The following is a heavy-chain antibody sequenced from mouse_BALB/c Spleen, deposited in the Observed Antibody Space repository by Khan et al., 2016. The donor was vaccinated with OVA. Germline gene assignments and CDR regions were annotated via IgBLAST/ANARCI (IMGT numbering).Heavy chain of an antibody. CDR3: ARNDYGSICAMDY. V-gene: IGHV1S132*01. D-gene: IGHD1-1*01. Sequence: QVQLKESGAELVRPGASVKLSCKTSGYIFTSYWIHWVKQRSGQGLEWVAKIYPGTDSIHYNEKFKVKATVTADKSSSTAYMHLSSLKSEDSAVYFCARNDYGSICAMDYWGQGTSVTVSS. J-gene: IGHJ4*01. CDR1: GYIFTSYW. CDR2: IYPGTDSI.